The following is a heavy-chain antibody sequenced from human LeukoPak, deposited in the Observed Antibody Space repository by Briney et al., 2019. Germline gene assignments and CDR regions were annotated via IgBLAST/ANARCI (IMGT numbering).Heavy chain of an antibody. CDR3: ARGTTVVTHFDY. V-gene: IGHV1-2*02. CDR2: INPNSGGT. Sequence: ASVKVSCKASGYTFTGYYMHWVRQAPGQGLEWMGWINPNSGGTNHAQKFQGRVTMTRDTSISTAYMELSRLRSDDTAVYYCARGTTVVTHFDYWGQGTLVTVSS. J-gene: IGHJ4*02. CDR1: GYTFTGYY. D-gene: IGHD4-23*01.